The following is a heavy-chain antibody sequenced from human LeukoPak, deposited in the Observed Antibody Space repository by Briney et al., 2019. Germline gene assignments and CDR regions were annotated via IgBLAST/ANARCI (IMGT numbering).Heavy chain of an antibody. J-gene: IGHJ4*02. CDR2: ISAYNGNT. V-gene: IGHV1-18*01. Sequence: ASVKVSCKASGYTFTSYGISGVRQAPGQGLEGMGWISAYNGNTNYAQKLQGRVTMTTDTSTSTAYMELRSLRSDDTAVYYCARDYYDRSGYYGIDYWGQGTLVTVSS. CDR1: GYTFTSYG. D-gene: IGHD3-22*01. CDR3: ARDYYDRSGYYGIDY.